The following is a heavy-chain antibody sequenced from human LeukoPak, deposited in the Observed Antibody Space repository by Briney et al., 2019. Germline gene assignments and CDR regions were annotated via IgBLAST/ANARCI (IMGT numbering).Heavy chain of an antibody. Sequence: GSLRLSCAASGFTVSTNYIRWVRQAPGKGLEWVSVIDSAGSTYYADFVKGRFTICRDNDKNTVYLQMNRLRPDDTAVYYWAREGGSGSYGYDYWGQGTLVTVSS. CDR3: AREGGSGSYGYDY. CDR2: IDSAGST. CDR1: GFTVSTNY. J-gene: IGHJ4*02. D-gene: IGHD3-10*01. V-gene: IGHV3-66*02.